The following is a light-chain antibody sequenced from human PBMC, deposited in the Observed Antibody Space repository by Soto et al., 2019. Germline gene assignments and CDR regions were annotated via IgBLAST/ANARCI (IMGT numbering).Light chain of an antibody. CDR1: QSVSSN. Sequence: EIVMTQSPATLSVSPGERATLSCRASQSVSSNLAWYQQKPGQAPRLLIYGASTRATGIPARFSGSGSGTEFTLTISSLQSEDFAVYYCQQYNNWPPVTYGQGTKVEIK. V-gene: IGKV3-15*01. J-gene: IGKJ1*01. CDR2: GAS. CDR3: QQYNNWPPVT.